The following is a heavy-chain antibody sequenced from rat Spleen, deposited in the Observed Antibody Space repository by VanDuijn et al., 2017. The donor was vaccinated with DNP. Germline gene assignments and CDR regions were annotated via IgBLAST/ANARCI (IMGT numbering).Heavy chain of an antibody. Sequence: EVQLVESGGGLVQPGRSLKLSCAASGFTFSNYYMAWVRQAPKKGLEWVATISTSGSRAYYPDSVKGRFTISRDDAKSSLYLQMNSLKSEDTATYYCARLNYGGSPWFAYWGQGTLVTVSS. J-gene: IGHJ3*01. V-gene: IGHV5-25*01. CDR3: ARLNYGGSPWFAY. CDR2: ISTSGSRA. D-gene: IGHD1-11*01. CDR1: GFTFSNYY.